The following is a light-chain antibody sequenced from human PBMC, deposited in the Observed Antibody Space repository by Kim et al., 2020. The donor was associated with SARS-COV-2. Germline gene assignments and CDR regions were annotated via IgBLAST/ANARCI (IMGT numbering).Light chain of an antibody. Sequence: LSPGARSTLSCRASESVSSTFLAWYQQKPGQPPRLLMYDTSSRATGIPDRFSGSGSGTDFTLTVSRLEPEDCAVYYCQQYGSAPLTFGGGTKLEI. V-gene: IGKV3-20*01. CDR3: QQYGSAPLT. CDR1: ESVSSTF. J-gene: IGKJ4*01. CDR2: DTS.